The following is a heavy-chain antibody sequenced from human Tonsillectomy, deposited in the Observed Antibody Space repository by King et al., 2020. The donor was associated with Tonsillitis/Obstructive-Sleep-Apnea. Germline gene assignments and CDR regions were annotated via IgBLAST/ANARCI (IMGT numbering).Heavy chain of an antibody. J-gene: IGHJ4*02. CDR2: INPSGST. V-gene: IGHV4-34*01. D-gene: IGHD2-21*01. CDR1: GGSFSGYS. Sequence: VQLQQWVAGLLKPSETLSLTCAGYGGSFSGYSWSWIRQPPGKGLEWIGDINPSGSTNYNPPLKSRVTISVDTSKNQFSLKLTSVTAADTAVYYCATCGGDCYSFDYWGQGTLVTVSS. CDR3: ATCGGDCYSFDY.